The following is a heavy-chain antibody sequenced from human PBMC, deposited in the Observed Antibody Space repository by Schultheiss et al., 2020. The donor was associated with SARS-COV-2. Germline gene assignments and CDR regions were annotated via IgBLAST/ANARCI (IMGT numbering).Heavy chain of an antibody. D-gene: IGHD6-13*01. CDR3: ARAPSGIALHFDY. J-gene: IGHJ4*02. V-gene: IGHV1-69*13. CDR2: IIPIFGTA. Sequence: SAKVSCKASGYTFTIYGINCVRQAPGQGLEWMGGIIPIFGTANYAQKFQGRVTITADESTSTAYMELSSLRSEDTAVYYCARAPSGIALHFDYWGQGTLVTVSS. CDR1: GYTFTIYG.